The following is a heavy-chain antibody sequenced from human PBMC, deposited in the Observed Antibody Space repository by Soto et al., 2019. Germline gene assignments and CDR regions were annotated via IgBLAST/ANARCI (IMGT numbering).Heavy chain of an antibody. D-gene: IGHD5-18*01. J-gene: IGHJ4*02. V-gene: IGHV4-4*02. Sequence: QVQLQESDPGLVKPSGTLSLTCAVSGVSIGSHDWWTWVRQPPGKGLEWIGESHQSGNTNYNSSLESRVTISLDKSKNHFSLQLSSVTVADTAVYYCATRDTGRVYWGQGTLVTVSS. CDR3: ATRDTGRVY. CDR2: SHQSGNT. CDR1: GVSIGSHDW.